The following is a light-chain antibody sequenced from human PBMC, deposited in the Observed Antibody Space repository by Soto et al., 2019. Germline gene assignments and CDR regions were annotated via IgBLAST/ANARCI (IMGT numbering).Light chain of an antibody. CDR1: SSNIGGNT. CDR2: SSN. CDR3: AAWDDSLNGPV. J-gene: IGLJ2*01. V-gene: IGLV1-44*01. Sequence: QSALTQPPSASGTPGQRVTISCSGSSSNIGGNTVNWYQQLPGTAPKLLIYSSNQRPSGVPDRFSGSKSGTSASLAISGLQSEDEADYYCAAWDDSLNGPVFGGGTKLTVL.